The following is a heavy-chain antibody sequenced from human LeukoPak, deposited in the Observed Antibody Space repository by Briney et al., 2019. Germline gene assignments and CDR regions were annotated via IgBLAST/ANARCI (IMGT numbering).Heavy chain of an antibody. V-gene: IGHV3-74*01. D-gene: IGHD3-10*01. CDR2: INSDGSST. CDR3: ARSLVVRGVIIYPDDAFDI. CDR1: GFTFSSYW. J-gene: IGHJ3*02. Sequence: PGGSLRLSCAASGFTFSSYWMHWVRQAPGKGLVWVSRINSDGSSTSYADSVKGRFTISRDNAKNTLYLQMNSLRAEDTAVYYCARSLVVRGVIIYPDDAFDIWGQGTMVTVSS.